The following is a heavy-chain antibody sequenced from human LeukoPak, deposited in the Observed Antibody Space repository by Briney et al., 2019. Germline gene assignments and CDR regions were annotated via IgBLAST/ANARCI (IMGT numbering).Heavy chain of an antibody. CDR1: GGSISSYY. D-gene: IGHD5-18*01. J-gene: IGHJ4*02. V-gene: IGHV4-59*08. CDR3: ARPPAYWDTAMVSYFDY. CDR2: IYYSGST. Sequence: SETLSLTCTVSGGSISSYYWSWIRQPPGKGLEWIGYIYYSGSTNYNPSLKSRVTISVDTSKNQFSLKLSSVTAADTAVYYCARPPAYWDTAMVSYFDYWGQGTLVTVSS.